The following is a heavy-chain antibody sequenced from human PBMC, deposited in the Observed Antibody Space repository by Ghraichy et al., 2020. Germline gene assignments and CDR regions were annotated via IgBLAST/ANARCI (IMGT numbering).Heavy chain of an antibody. Sequence: SETLSLTCTVSGASISRNYWSWIRQPPGKGLEWIGWIYYNGDTNYNPSLKSRVTISVDASKNQFSLNLSSVTAADTAVYYCANGGNSLDCWGQGTLVTVSS. CDR2: IYYNGDT. J-gene: IGHJ4*02. D-gene: IGHD4-23*01. V-gene: IGHV4-59*03. CDR3: ANGGNSLDC. CDR1: GASISRNY.